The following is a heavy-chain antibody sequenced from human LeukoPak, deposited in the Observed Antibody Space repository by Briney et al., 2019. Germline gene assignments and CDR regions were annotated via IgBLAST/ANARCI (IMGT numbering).Heavy chain of an antibody. CDR1: GGSISSSNW. CDR2: IYHSGST. CDR3: ARVQLDILTGDIRDSWFDP. V-gene: IGHV4-4*02. J-gene: IGHJ5*02. Sequence: SETLSLTCAVSGGSISSSNWWSWVRQPPGKGLEWIGEIYHSGSTNYNPSLKSRVTISVDKSKNQFSLKLSSVTAADTAVYYCARVQLDILTGDIRDSWFDPWGQGTLVTVSS. D-gene: IGHD3-9*01.